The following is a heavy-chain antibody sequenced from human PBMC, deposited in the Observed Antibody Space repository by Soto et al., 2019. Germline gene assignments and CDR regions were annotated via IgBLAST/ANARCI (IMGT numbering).Heavy chain of an antibody. J-gene: IGHJ4*02. V-gene: IGHV3-74*01. CDR2: IYIDGSGT. CDR1: GFTFSRSW. CDR3: VKNYGDYVY. D-gene: IGHD4-17*01. Sequence: EVQLVESGGGLVQPGGSLRRSCVASGFTFSRSWMHWVRQAPGKGLVWVSRIYIDGSGTSYADSVKGRFIISRDNAKNTLYLQMNSLRAEDTAVYYCVKNYGDYVYWGQGTLVSVSS.